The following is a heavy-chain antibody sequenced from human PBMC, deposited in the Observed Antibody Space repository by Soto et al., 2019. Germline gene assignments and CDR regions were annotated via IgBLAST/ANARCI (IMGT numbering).Heavy chain of an antibody. CDR2: ISGSGGST. CDR3: ARDTLGVHPENWFDP. J-gene: IGHJ5*02. Sequence: GGSLRLSCAASGFTFSSYAMSWVRQAPGKGLEWVSAISGSGGSTYYADSVKGRFTISRDNSKNTLYLQMNSLRAEDTAVYYCARDTLGVHPENWFDPWGQGTLVTVSS. CDR1: GFTFSSYA. V-gene: IGHV3-23*01.